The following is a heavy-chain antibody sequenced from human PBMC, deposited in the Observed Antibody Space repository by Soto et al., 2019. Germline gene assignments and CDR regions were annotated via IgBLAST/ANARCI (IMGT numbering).Heavy chain of an antibody. D-gene: IGHD3-10*01. CDR2: IYWDGDK. J-gene: IGHJ5*02. CDR1: GFSLSTSGVG. CDR3: AHIPSYYQYDWFDP. V-gene: IGHV2-5*02. Sequence: QITLKESGPTLVKPTQTLTLTCTFSGFSLSTSGVGVGWIRQPPGKALECLALIYWDGDKRYSPSLQSRLSITTDTSKNQVVLTMTNMDPVDTATYYCAHIPSYYQYDWFDPWGQGTLVTVSS.